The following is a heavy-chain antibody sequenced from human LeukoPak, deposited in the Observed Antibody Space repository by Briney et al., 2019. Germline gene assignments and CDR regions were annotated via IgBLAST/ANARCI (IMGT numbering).Heavy chain of an antibody. J-gene: IGHJ4*02. CDR1: GGTFSSYA. V-gene: IGHV1-69*05. CDR2: IIPIFGTA. D-gene: IGHD5-12*01. Sequence: SVKVSCKASGGTFSSYAISWVRQAPGQGLEWMGGIIPIFGTANYAQKFQGRVTITTDESTSTAYMELSSLRSEDTAMYYCAGYSGYDRPLRYWGQGTLVTVSS. CDR3: AGYSGYDRPLRY.